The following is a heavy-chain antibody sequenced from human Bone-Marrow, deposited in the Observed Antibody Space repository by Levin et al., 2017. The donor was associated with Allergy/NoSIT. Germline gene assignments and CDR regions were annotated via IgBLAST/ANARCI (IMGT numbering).Heavy chain of an antibody. CDR1: GFTFSNYE. V-gene: IGHV3-48*03. CDR3: VRGFRAQYCVEGKCYGPGDL. J-gene: IGHJ4*02. CDR2: ISRSGDKV. D-gene: IGHD3-16*01. Sequence: GGSLRLSCEGSGFTFSNYEMNWIRLAPGKGLEWVSYISRSGDKVYYADSIKGRFTISRDNAKNSVHLQMSSLRAEDAALYYCVRGFRAQYCVEGKCYGPGDLWGQGKLVTVSS.